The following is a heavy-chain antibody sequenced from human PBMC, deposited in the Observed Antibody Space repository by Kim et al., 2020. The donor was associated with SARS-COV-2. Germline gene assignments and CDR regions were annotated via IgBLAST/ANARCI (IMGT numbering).Heavy chain of an antibody. CDR3: ARFEGYGMDV. D-gene: IGHD3-9*01. Sequence: RYIYYADPAKGRITLSRDNAKSSLFLQMNSLGVEDTGVYYCARFEGYGMDVWGQGTTVTVSS. V-gene: IGHV3-21*01. CDR2: RYI. J-gene: IGHJ6*02.